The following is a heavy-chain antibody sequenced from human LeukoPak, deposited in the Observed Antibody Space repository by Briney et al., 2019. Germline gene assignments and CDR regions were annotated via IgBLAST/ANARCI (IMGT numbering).Heavy chain of an antibody. Sequence: PSETLSLTCTVSGGSIRSHYWNWIRQTPGKGLEWIGYIYYSGTIKYNPSLKSRVTISVDTSKNQFSLKLSSVTAADTAVYYCARHGDAPYYYYYYMDVWGKGTTVTVSS. CDR3: ARHGDAPYYYYYYMDV. D-gene: IGHD3-3*01. J-gene: IGHJ6*03. CDR2: IYYSGTI. V-gene: IGHV4-59*08. CDR1: GGSIRSHY.